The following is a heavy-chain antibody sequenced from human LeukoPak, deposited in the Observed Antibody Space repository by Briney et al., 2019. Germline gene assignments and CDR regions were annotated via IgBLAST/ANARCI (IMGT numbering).Heavy chain of an antibody. CDR3: ATRLLWFGELSD. CDR1: GGTFSSYT. D-gene: IGHD3-10*01. Sequence: SVKVSCKASGGTFSSYTISWVRQAPGQGLQWMGRIIPILGIANYAQKFQGRVTITADKSTSTAYMELSSLRSEDTAVYYCATRLLWFGELSDWGQGTLVTVSS. J-gene: IGHJ4*02. V-gene: IGHV1-69*02. CDR2: IIPILGIA.